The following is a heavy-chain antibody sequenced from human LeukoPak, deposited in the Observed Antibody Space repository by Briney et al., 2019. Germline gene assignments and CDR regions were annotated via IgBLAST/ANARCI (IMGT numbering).Heavy chain of an antibody. CDR1: GFTFSSYA. CDR3: AKDSVRYDILTGLEGGCPYNWFDP. D-gene: IGHD3-9*01. CDR2: ISGSGGST. V-gene: IGHV3-23*01. J-gene: IGHJ5*02. Sequence: GGSLRLSCAASGFTFSSYAMSWVRQAPGKGLEWVSAISGSGGSTYYADSVKGRFTISRDNSKNTLYLQMNSLRAEDTDVYSCAKDSVRYDILTGLEGGCPYNWFDPWGQGTLVTVSS.